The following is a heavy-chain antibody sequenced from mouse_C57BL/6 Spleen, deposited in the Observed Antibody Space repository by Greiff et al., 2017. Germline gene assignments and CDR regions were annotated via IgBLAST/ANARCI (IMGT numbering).Heavy chain of an antibody. D-gene: IGHD1-1*01. CDR3: TRDYYGSSYFDY. V-gene: IGHV1-15*01. CDR2: IDPETGGT. J-gene: IGHJ2*01. Sequence: VQLQQSGAELVRPGASVTLSCKASGYTFTDYEMHWVKQTPVHGLEWIGAIDPETGGTAYNQKFKGKAILTADKSSSTAYMELRSLTSEDSADYYCTRDYYGSSYFDYWGQGTTLTVAS. CDR1: GYTFTDYE.